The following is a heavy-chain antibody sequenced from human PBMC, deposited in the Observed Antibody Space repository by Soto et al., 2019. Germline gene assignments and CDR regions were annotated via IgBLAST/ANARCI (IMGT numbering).Heavy chain of an antibody. V-gene: IGHV1-69*01. Sequence: QVQLVQSGAEVKKPGSSVKVSCKASGGTFGSYAISWVRQAPGQGLAWMGGIIPIPGTANYAQKFQGRVTIAADESTSTAYMELSSLRSEDTAVYYCARSQGSSTSLELYYYYYYGMDVWGQGTTVTVSS. D-gene: IGHD2-2*01. CDR3: ARSQGSSTSLELYYYYYYGMDV. J-gene: IGHJ6*02. CDR2: IIPIPGTA. CDR1: GGTFGSYA.